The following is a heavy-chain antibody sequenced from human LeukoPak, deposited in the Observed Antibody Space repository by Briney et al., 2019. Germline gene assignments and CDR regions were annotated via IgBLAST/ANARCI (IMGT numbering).Heavy chain of an antibody. V-gene: IGHV1-69-2*01. J-gene: IGHJ3*02. CDR1: GYTFTDYY. CDR2: VDPEDGET. D-gene: IGHD3-3*01. Sequence: ASVKISCKVSGYTFTDYYMHWVQQAPGKGLEWMGLVDPEDGETIYAEKFQGSVTITADTSTDTAYIELSSLRSEDTAVYYCATKRFLEWSDAFDIWGQGTMVTVSS. CDR3: ATKRFLEWSDAFDI.